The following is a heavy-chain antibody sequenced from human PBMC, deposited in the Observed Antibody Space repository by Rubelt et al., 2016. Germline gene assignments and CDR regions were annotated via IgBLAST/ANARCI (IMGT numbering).Heavy chain of an antibody. V-gene: IGHV3-48*04. CDR3: TNHGLDAFDI. Sequence: EVQLLESGGGLVQPGGSLRLSCAASGFTFSGFYMSWVRQAPGRGLEWLSCISGSASTIHYADSVQGRFTISRDNAKNSLFLQMSGLGAEDTAVYYCTNHGLDAFDIWGQGSMVTVSS. J-gene: IGHJ3*02. CDR1: GFTFSGFY. D-gene: IGHD1-14*01. CDR2: ISGSASTI.